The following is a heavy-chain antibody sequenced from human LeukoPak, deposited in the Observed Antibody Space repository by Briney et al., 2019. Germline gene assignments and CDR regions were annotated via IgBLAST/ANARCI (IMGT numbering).Heavy chain of an antibody. V-gene: IGHV3-53*01. J-gene: IGHJ4*02. CDR1: GFTVSSNY. Sequence: GGSLRLSCAASGFTVSSNYMSWVRQAPGQGLEWVSVIYSGGSTYYADSVKGRFTISRDISKNTVYLQMNSLRVEDTAVYCARDGVTMKILEYWGQGTLVTVSS. D-gene: IGHD3-22*01. CDR2: IYSGGST. CDR3: ARDGVTMKILEY.